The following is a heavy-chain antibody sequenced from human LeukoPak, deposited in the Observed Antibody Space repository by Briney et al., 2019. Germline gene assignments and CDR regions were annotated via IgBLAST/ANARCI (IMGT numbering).Heavy chain of an antibody. Sequence: KPSETLSLTCTVSGGSISSYYWSWIRQPAGKGLEWIGRINTSGSTNYNPSLKSRVTISVDTSKNQFSLKLSSVTAADTAVYYCARDSPEYYYDSSGYYYFDYWGQGTLVTVSS. CDR1: GGSISSYY. V-gene: IGHV4-4*07. CDR3: ARDSPEYYYDSSGYYYFDY. CDR2: INTSGST. J-gene: IGHJ4*02. D-gene: IGHD3-22*01.